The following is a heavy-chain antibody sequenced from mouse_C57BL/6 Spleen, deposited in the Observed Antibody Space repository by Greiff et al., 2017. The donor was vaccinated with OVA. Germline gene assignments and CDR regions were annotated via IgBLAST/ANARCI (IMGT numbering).Heavy chain of an antibody. V-gene: IGHV5-17*01. J-gene: IGHJ4*01. CDR2: ISSGSSTI. Sequence: EVQRVESGGGLVKPGGSLKLSCAASGFTFSDYGMHWVRQAPEKGLEWVAYISSGSSTIYYADTVKGRFTISRDNAKNTLFLQMTSLRSEDTAMYYCARPGFYYGSSYYAMDYWGQGTSVTVSS. D-gene: IGHD1-1*01. CDR3: ARPGFYYGSSYYAMDY. CDR1: GFTFSDYG.